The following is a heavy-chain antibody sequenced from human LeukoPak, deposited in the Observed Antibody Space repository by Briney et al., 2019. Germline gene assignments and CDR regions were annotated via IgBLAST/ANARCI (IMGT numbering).Heavy chain of an antibody. CDR2: ISGGGDIT. Sequence: GGSLRLSCAASGFTFSSYAMRWVRQAPGEGLEWVSGISGGGDITSYADSVKGRFTISRDNSKNTLYLQMNSLRADDTAVYYCAKVGPHYNMDVWGKGTTVTISS. CDR3: AKVGPHYNMDV. J-gene: IGHJ6*03. V-gene: IGHV3-23*01. CDR1: GFTFSSYA.